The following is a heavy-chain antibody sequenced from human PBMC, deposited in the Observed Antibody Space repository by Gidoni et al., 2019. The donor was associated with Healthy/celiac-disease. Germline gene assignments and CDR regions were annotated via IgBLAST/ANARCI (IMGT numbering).Heavy chain of an antibody. D-gene: IGHD3-10*01. CDR2: ISSSSSYI. CDR3: ARDPDAGAFDY. CDR1: GFTFSSYS. Sequence: ELQLVESGGGLVKPGGSLTLSCAASGFTFSSYSMNWVRQAPGKGLEWVSSISSSSSYIYYADAVKGRFTISRDNAKNSLYLQMNSLRAEDTAVYYCARDPDAGAFDYWGQGTLVTVSS. J-gene: IGHJ4*02. V-gene: IGHV3-21*01.